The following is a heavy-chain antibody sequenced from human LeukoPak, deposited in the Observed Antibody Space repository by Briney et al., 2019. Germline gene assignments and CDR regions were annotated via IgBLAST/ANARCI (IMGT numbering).Heavy chain of an antibody. Sequence: SETLSLTCTVSGGSISSSSYYWGWIRQPPGKGLEWIGSIYYSGSTYYNPSLKSRVTISVDTSKNQFSLKLSSVTAADTAVYYCATYFRATTTRFPQPNWFDPWGQGTLVTVSS. CDR3: ATYFRATTTRFPQPNWFDP. V-gene: IGHV4-39*07. CDR1: GGSISSSSYY. J-gene: IGHJ5*02. D-gene: IGHD5-12*01. CDR2: IYYSGST.